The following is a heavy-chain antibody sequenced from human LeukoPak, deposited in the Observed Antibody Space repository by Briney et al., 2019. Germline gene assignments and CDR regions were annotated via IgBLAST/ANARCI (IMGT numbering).Heavy chain of an antibody. D-gene: IGHD3-10*01. CDR1: GGTFSSYA. Sequence: SVKVSCKASGGTFSSYAISWVRQAPGQGLEWMGGIIPIFGTANYAQKFQGRVTITADESTSTAYMELSSLRSEDTAVYYCARDYYGSGSYYNYYYYYYMDVWGKGTAVTVSS. V-gene: IGHV1-69*01. J-gene: IGHJ6*03. CDR3: ARDYYGSGSYYNYYYYYYMDV. CDR2: IIPIFGTA.